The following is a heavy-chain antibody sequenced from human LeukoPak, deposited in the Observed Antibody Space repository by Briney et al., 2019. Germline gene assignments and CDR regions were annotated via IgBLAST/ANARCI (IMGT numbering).Heavy chain of an antibody. CDR2: IYTSGST. Sequence: SETLSLTCTVSGGSISSYYWSWIRQPAGKGLEWIGRIYTSGSTNYNPSLKSRVTMSVDTSKNQFSLKVRSVTAADTAVYYCARDIGSQMATISDWFDPWGQGLLVTVSS. CDR3: ARDIGSQMATISDWFDP. V-gene: IGHV4-4*07. D-gene: IGHD5-24*01. CDR1: GGSISSYY. J-gene: IGHJ5*02.